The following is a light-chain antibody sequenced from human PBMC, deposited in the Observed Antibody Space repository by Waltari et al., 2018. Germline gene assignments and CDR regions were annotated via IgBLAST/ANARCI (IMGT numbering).Light chain of an antibody. J-gene: IGLJ2*01. V-gene: IGLV1-47*01. CDR3: AAWDDSLSGPKV. Sequence: QSVLTQPPSASGTPGQRVTISCSGSSSNIGSNYVYWYQQLPGTAPKLLIYRNNQRPSGVPDRFSGSKSGNSASLAISGLRSEDEADYYCAAWDDSLSGPKVFGGGTKLTVL. CDR1: SSNIGSNY. CDR2: RNN.